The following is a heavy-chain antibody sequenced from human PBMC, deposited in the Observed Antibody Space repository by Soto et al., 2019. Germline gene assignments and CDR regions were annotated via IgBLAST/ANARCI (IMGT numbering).Heavy chain of an antibody. V-gene: IGHV3-23*01. Sequence: PGGALRLSCAVSGFTFSSYVMSWVRQAPGKGLEWVSAISGSGGSTYYADSVKGRFTISRDNSKNTLYLQMNSLRADDTAVYYCAKVGYYDSSGHNWFDPWGQGTQVTVSS. D-gene: IGHD3-22*01. J-gene: IGHJ5*02. CDR2: ISGSGGST. CDR1: GFTFSSYV. CDR3: AKVGYYDSSGHNWFDP.